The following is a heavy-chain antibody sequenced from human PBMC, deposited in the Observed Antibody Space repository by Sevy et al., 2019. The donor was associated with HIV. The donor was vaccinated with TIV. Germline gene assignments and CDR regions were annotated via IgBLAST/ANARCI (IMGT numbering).Heavy chain of an antibody. V-gene: IGHV3-21*01. CDR2: ISSSSSYI. Sequence: GGSLRLSCAASGFTFSSYSMNWVRQAPGKGLEWVSSISSSSSYIYYADSVKGRFTISRDNAKNSLYLQMNSLRAEDTAVYYCARAEGSVVVVAATPAAFDIWGKGTMVTVSS. CDR3: ARAEGSVVVVAATPAAFDI. D-gene: IGHD2-15*01. CDR1: GFTFSSYS. J-gene: IGHJ3*02.